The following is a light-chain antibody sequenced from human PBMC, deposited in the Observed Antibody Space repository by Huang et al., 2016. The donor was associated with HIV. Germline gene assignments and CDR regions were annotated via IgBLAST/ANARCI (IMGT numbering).Light chain of an antibody. V-gene: IGKV3-15*01. CDR3: QQYNDFRST. Sequence: ETVMTQSPVTLSVSPGDRASLSCRSRAIVSSHLAWYQQKPGQAPRLLIYAASTRATGVPARFSGSGAGTEFTLTISTLQSEDSAVYYCQQYNDFRSTFGPGTRVEIK. J-gene: IGKJ3*01. CDR2: AAS. CDR1: AIVSSH.